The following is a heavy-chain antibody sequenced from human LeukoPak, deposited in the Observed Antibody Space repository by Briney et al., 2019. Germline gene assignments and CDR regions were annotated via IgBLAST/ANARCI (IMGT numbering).Heavy chain of an antibody. CDR2: IYTSGST. V-gene: IGHV4-4*07. J-gene: IGHJ6*03. D-gene: IGHD2-2*01. CDR1: GGSISSYY. CDR3: ARDWVVPAAPHYYMDV. Sequence: SETLSLTCTVSGGSISSYYWSWIRQPPGKGLEWIGRIYTSGSTNYNPSLKSRVTMSVDTSKNQFSLKLSSVTAADTAVYYCARDWVVPAAPHYYMDVWGKGTTVTVSS.